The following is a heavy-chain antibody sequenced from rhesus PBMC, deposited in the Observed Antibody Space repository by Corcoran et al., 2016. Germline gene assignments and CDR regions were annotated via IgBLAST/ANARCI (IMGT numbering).Heavy chain of an antibody. Sequence: QVQLQESGPGVVKPSETLSLTCAVSGYSISSGYDWSWIRQPPGKGRELIGYIYGSSGSTYYNPSLKNRVTISKGTSKNRFSLKLCSVTAADTAVYYCARAGAVIYGLDSWGQGVVVTVSS. CDR2: IYGSSGST. CDR3: ARAGAVIYGLDS. V-gene: IGHV4-76*01. D-gene: IGHD1-44*02. CDR1: GYSISSGYD. J-gene: IGHJ6*01.